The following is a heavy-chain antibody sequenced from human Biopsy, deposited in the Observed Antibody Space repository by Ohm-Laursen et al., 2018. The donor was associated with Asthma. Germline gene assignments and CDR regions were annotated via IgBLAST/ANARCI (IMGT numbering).Heavy chain of an antibody. CDR1: GGTFNTYV. D-gene: IGHD2-2*01. CDR3: ARKAGSCISRTCYSLDF. CDR2: INSVFGTP. J-gene: IGHJ4*02. V-gene: IGHV1-69*13. Sequence: SVKVSCKSLGGTFNTYVIGWARQAPGQGLEWMGGINSVFGTPTYPQKFQDRVTITAEDSTSTVFMELSSLRSEDTAVYYCARKAGSCISRTCYSLDFWGQGALVTVSS.